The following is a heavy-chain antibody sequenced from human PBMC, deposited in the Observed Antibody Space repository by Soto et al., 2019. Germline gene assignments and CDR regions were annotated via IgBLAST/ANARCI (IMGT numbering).Heavy chain of an antibody. CDR3: ARQRTSVVTQAYFDV. Sequence: SETRSLTCTVSVCSISSYYWSWIRQPCVKGLEWIGRIYTSGSTNYNPSLKSRVTMSVDTSKNQFCLKLKSVTAAYTALYFCARQRTSVVTQAYFDVWGTGAMVTASS. J-gene: IGHJ6*03. CDR1: VCSISSYY. CDR2: IYTSGST. V-gene: IGHV4-4*07. D-gene: IGHD2-21*02.